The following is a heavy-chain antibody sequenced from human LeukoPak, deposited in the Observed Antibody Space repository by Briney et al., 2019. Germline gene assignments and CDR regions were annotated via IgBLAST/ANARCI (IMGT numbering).Heavy chain of an antibody. CDR3: ARVWHSSSWFGYYYYGMDV. J-gene: IGHJ6*02. Sequence: GGSLRLSCAASGFTVSSNYMSWVRQAPGKGLEWVSVIYSGGSTYYADSVKGRFTISRDNSKNTLYLQMNSLRAEDTAVYYCARVWHSSSWFGYYYYGMDVWGQGTTVTVSS. V-gene: IGHV3-66*01. CDR2: IYSGGST. D-gene: IGHD6-13*01. CDR1: GFTVSSNY.